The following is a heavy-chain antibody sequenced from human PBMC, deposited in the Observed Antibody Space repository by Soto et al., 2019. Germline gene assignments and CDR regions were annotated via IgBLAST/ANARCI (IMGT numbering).Heavy chain of an antibody. CDR1: GYTFTSYD. V-gene: IGHV1-8*01. CDR3: ARSERRGYSYGYYCYYMAF. J-gene: IGHJ6*03. D-gene: IGHD5-18*01. Sequence: AAVKVSCKASGYTFTSYDINWVRQATGQGLEWMGWMNPNSGNTGYAQKFQGRVTMTRNTSISTAYMELSSLRSEDTAVYYCARSERRGYSYGYYCYYMAFWSKGTTVTISS. CDR2: MNPNSGNT.